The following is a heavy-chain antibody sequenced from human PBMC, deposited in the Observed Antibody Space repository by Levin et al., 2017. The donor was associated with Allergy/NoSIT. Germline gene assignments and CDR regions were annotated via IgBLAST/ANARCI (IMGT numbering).Heavy chain of an antibody. CDR3: ARTGDDY. J-gene: IGHJ4*02. V-gene: IGHV3-7*04. CDR1: GFTFTNYW. Sequence: GGSLRLSCAASGFTFTNYWMTWVRQAPGKGLEWVANIDQGGRGKYYVDSVKGRFTISRDNDMNSLYLQMNSLRAEDTAVYFCARTGDDYWGQGTLVTVSS. D-gene: IGHD4-17*01. CDR2: IDQGGRGK.